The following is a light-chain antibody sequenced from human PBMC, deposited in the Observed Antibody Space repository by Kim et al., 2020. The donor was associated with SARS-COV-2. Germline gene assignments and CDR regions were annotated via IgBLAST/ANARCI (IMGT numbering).Light chain of an antibody. CDR3: QQYNNWPLS. J-gene: IGKJ4*01. V-gene: IGKV3-15*01. CDR1: QSVGRN. CDR2: GAS. Sequence: VSPGERVTLSCRASQSVGRNLAWYQQKPGQVPRLLIYGASIGATGVPAGFSGSGSGTEFTLTISSLQSEDFAVYYCQQYNNWPLSFGGGTKVDIK.